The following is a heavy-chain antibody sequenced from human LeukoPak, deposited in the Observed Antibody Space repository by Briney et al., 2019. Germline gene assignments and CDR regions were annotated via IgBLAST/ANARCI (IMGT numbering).Heavy chain of an antibody. Sequence: SETLSLTCTVSGDSISSDYYWSWIRQPPGKGLEWIGYIYYSGRRYYKASLQSRATISVDTSKNQFSLKLSSVTAADTAVYYCARGGDGYNYFDYWGQGTLVTVSS. V-gene: IGHV4-30-4*02. CDR1: GDSISSDYY. D-gene: IGHD5-24*01. CDR2: IYYSGRR. J-gene: IGHJ4*02. CDR3: ARGGDGYNYFDY.